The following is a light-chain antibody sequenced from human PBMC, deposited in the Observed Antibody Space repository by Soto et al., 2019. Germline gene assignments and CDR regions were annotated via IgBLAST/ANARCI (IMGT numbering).Light chain of an antibody. CDR1: SSDVGGYNY. CDR3: CSYAGDYTWV. Sequence: QSVLTQPRSVSGSPGQSVTISCTGTSSDVGGYNYVSWYQQHPGKAPKLMIYDVGKRPSGVPDRFFGSKSGNTASLTISGLQAEDEADYYCCSYAGDYTWVFGGGTKLTVL. CDR2: DVG. V-gene: IGLV2-11*01. J-gene: IGLJ3*02.